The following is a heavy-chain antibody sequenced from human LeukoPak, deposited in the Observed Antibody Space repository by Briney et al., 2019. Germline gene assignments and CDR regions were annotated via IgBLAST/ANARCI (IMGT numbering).Heavy chain of an antibody. D-gene: IGHD1-1*01. CDR3: ARDQTVLSTTGTTGGNWFDP. CDR1: GGSISSAGYS. V-gene: IGHV4-30-2*01. J-gene: IGHJ5*02. Sequence: PSQTLSLTCAVSGGSISSAGYSWSWIRQPPGKGLEWIGYISHSGRTFYNPSLKSRVTISVDRSKNQFSLKLSSVTAADTAVYYCARDQTVLSTTGTTGGNWFDPWGQGTLVTVSS. CDR2: ISHSGRT.